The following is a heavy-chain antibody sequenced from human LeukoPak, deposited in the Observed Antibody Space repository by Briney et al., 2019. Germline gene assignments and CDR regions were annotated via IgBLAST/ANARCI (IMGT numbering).Heavy chain of an antibody. V-gene: IGHV3-21*01. Sequence: GRSLRLSCAASGFTFSSYSMNWVRQAPGKGLEWVSSISSSSSYIYYADSVKGRFTISRDNAKNSLYLQMNSLRAEDTAVYYCAREGGKFNLVVVAADGFDPWGQGTLVTASS. CDR2: ISSSSSYI. CDR3: AREGGKFNLVVVAADGFDP. J-gene: IGHJ5*02. CDR1: GFTFSSYS. D-gene: IGHD2-15*01.